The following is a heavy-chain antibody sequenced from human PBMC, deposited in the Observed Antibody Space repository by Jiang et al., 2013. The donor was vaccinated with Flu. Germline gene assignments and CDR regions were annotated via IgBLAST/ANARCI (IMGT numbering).Heavy chain of an antibody. V-gene: IGHV1-69*04. CDR3: ARERGGDWNYLNY. D-gene: IGHD3/OR15-3a*01. Sequence: YAQKFQGRVTITADKSTSTAYMELSSLRSEDTAVYYCARERGGDWNYLNYWGQGTLVTVSS. J-gene: IGHJ4*02.